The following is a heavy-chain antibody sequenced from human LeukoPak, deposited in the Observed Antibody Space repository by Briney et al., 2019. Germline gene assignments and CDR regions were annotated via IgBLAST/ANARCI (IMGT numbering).Heavy chain of an antibody. CDR2: MNPNSGNT. D-gene: IGHD1-1*01. CDR3: ARRLVGSLDYYYYMDV. V-gene: IGHV1-8*03. CDR1: GYTFTSYD. J-gene: IGHJ6*03. Sequence: ASVKVSCKASGYTFTSYDINWVRQATGQGLEWMGWMNPNSGNTGYAQEFQGRVTITRNTSISTAYMELSSLRSEDTAVYYCARRLVGSLDYYYYMDVWGKGTTVTVSS.